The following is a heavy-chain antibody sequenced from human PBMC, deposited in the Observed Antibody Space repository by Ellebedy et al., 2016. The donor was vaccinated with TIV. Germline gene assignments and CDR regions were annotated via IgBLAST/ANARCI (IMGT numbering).Heavy chain of an antibody. V-gene: IGHV1-18*01. CDR3: ARDLTAMVTVTY. Sequence: AASVKVSCMTSGYTFTTYAITWVRQARGQGLAWMGRISPYDGNTNYAQKLQGRVTMTTDTSTNTAYLELGSLRSDDTAVYYCARDLTAMVTVTYWGQGTLVTVSS. CDR1: GYTFTTYA. J-gene: IGHJ4*02. D-gene: IGHD5-18*01. CDR2: ISPYDGNT.